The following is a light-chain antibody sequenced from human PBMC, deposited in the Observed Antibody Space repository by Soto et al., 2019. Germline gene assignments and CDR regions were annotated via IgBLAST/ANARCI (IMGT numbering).Light chain of an antibody. Sequence: EIVLTQSPATLSLSPGDRVTLSCRASQTVGRYLSWYQHSPGQGPRLLVYDASNRATGIPAGFSGSGSETDFTLTISSLEPEDFAVYYCQQRLHWPITFGQGTRLEIK. CDR3: QQRLHWPIT. CDR1: QTVGRY. CDR2: DAS. J-gene: IGKJ5*01. V-gene: IGKV3-11*01.